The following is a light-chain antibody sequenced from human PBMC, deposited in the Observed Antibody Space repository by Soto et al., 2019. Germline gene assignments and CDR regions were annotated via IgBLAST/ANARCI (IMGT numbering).Light chain of an antibody. CDR1: SSDVGRYHY. CDR3: SSYATSNTRYV. V-gene: IGLV2-14*01. Sequence: QSVLTQPASVSGSPGQSITISCTGTSSDVGRYHYVSWYQHHPGKAPKLVIYEVTNRPPGVSNRFAGSKPGDTASLTISGLQAEDEADYYCSSYATSNTRYVFGTGTKVTVL. J-gene: IGLJ1*01. CDR2: EVT.